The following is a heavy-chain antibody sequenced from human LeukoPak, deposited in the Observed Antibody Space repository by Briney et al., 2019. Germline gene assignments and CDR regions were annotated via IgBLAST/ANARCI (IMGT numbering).Heavy chain of an antibody. CDR1: GFTFSNAW. Sequence: RTGGSLRLSCAASGFTFSNAWMSWVRQAPGKGLEWVGRIKSKADGGTTDYPAPVKGRFTISRDDSKNTLYLQMNSLETEDTAVYYCSTGGNVVGYSYGHWGQGTPVTVSS. CDR2: IKSKADGGTT. CDR3: STGGNVVGYSYGH. J-gene: IGHJ4*02. D-gene: IGHD5-18*01. V-gene: IGHV3-15*01.